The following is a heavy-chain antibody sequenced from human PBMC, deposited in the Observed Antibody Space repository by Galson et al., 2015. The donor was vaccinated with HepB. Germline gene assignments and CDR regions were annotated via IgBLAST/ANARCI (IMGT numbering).Heavy chain of an antibody. Sequence: QSGAEVKKPGESLRISCEGSGFTYISYWIAWVRQTPGKGLERMGIIYPGDSETSCSPSFQGQVTISVDKSINTAYLHWSSLKASDTGIYFCARHDDYGDSINYFDYWGQGTLVTVSS. CDR2: IYPGDSET. J-gene: IGHJ4*02. CDR3: ARHDDYGDSINYFDY. V-gene: IGHV5-51*01. CDR1: GFTYISYW. D-gene: IGHD4-17*01.